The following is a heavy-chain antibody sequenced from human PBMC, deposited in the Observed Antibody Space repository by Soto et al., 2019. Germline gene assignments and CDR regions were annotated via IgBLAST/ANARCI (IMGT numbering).Heavy chain of an antibody. J-gene: IGHJ6*02. CDR2: MNPNSGGT. CDR3: ARDADCGGDCSSFPYYYNGIDV. V-gene: IGHV1-2*02. Sequence: SEKVSCQHSGCSFTVYYMLWVRQAPGQGREGVGWMNPNSGGTNYAQKSQGRGTMTRDTSNGTAYMEQSRLRSYDTAVYYGARDADCGGDCSSFPYYYNGIDVWGQGTTVTVSS. CDR1: GCSFTVYY. D-gene: IGHD2-21*02.